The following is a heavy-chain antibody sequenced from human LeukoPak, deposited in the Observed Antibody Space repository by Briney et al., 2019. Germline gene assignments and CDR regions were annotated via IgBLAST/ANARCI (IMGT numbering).Heavy chain of an antibody. CDR2: INAYNGNT. CDR3: AASPSPSDCGGDCYPYYFDY. V-gene: IGHV1-18*01. J-gene: IGHJ4*02. Sequence: ASVKVSRKASDTFTSYGISWVRQAPGQGLEWMGWINAYNGNTNYAQKLQGRVTMTTDTSTSTAYMELRNLRSDDTAVYYCAASPSPSDCGGDCYPYYFDYWGQGTLVTVSS. D-gene: IGHD2-21*02. CDR1: DTFTSYG.